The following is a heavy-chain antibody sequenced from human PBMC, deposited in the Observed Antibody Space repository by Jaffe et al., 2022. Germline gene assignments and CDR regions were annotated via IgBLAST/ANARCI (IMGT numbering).Heavy chain of an antibody. D-gene: IGHD6-19*01. CDR1: GGSISSYY. V-gene: IGHV4-59*01. CDR2: IYYSGST. CDR3: AGLHRSGWYEGEYFQH. J-gene: IGHJ1*01. Sequence: QVQLQESGPGLVKPSETLSLTCTVSGGSISSYYWSWIRQPPGKGLEWIGYIYYSGSTNYNPSLKSRVTISVDTSKNQFSLKLSSVTAADTAVYYCAGLHRSGWYEGEYFQHWGQGTLVTVSS.